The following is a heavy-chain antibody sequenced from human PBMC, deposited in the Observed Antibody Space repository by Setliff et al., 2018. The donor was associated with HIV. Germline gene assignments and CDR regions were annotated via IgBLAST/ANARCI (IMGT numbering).Heavy chain of an antibody. CDR1: GGSISSSSYY. Sequence: SETLSLTCTVSGGSISSSSYYWGWIRQPPGKGLEWIGSIYYSGSTYYNPSLKSRVTISVDTSRNQFSLKLSSLTAADTAVYFCARQVLWQQVSYNWLDPWGPGTLVTVSS. D-gene: IGHD6-13*01. CDR2: IYYSGST. V-gene: IGHV4-39*01. CDR3: ARQVLWQQVSYNWLDP. J-gene: IGHJ5*02.